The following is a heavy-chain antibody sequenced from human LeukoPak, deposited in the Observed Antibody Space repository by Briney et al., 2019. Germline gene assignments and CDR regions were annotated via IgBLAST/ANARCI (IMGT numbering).Heavy chain of an antibody. CDR3: ATTSYDILGYHDY. CDR2: ISGSGGST. CDR1: GFTFSSYA. D-gene: IGHD3-9*01. Sequence: GGSLRLSCAASGFTFSSYAMSWVRQAPVKGLEWVSAISGSGGSTYYADSVKGRFTISRDNSKNTLYLQMNSLRAEDTAVYYCATTSYDILGYHDYWGQGTLVTVSS. J-gene: IGHJ4*02. V-gene: IGHV3-23*01.